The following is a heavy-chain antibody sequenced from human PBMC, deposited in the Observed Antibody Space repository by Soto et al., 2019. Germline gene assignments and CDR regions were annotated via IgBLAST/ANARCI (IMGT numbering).Heavy chain of an antibody. Sequence: GGSLRLSCAASGFTFSSYAMSWVRKAPGKGLEWVSAISGSGGSTYYADSVKGRFTISRDNSKNTLYLQMNSLRAEDTAVYYCAKRPRLGYCSGGSCYSGVDYWGQGTLVTVSS. CDR3: AKRPRLGYCSGGSCYSGVDY. V-gene: IGHV3-23*01. D-gene: IGHD2-15*01. CDR2: ISGSGGST. CDR1: GFTFSSYA. J-gene: IGHJ4*02.